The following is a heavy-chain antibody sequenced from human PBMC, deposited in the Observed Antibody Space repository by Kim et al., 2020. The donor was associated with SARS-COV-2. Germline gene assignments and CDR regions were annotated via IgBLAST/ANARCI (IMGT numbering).Heavy chain of an antibody. Sequence: ASVKVSCKASGYTFTSYGMSWVRQAPGQGLEWMGWISAYNGNTKYGQKLQGRVTVTTETSTSTAYMELRNLRSDDTAVYYCARGRYGATPGVFEIWGQGT. CDR1: GYTFTSYG. J-gene: IGHJ3*02. D-gene: IGHD5-18*01. CDR2: ISAYNGNT. V-gene: IGHV1-18*01. CDR3: ARGRYGATPGVFEI.